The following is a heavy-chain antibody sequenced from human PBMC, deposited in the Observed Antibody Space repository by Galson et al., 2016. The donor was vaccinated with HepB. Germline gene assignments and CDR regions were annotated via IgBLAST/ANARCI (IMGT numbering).Heavy chain of an antibody. Sequence: EPLSLTCTISAGSIGGYFWSWIRQPPGKGLEWIGNIFYSGSTRYNSTLQSRVTISLDKSKNQFSLNLRSATAADTAIYFCAREEWEALRNAFDVWGQGTMVTVSS. CDR3: AREEWEALRNAFDV. V-gene: IGHV4-59*01. CDR1: AGSIGGYF. D-gene: IGHD1-26*01. J-gene: IGHJ3*01. CDR2: IFYSGST.